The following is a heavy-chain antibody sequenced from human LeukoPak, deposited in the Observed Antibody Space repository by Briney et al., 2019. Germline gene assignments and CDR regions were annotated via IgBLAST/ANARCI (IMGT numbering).Heavy chain of an antibody. D-gene: IGHD5-24*01. CDR3: ARRRSGYTSFEDFDF. Sequence: SETLSLTCTISGGSISSGNYYWGWLRQPPGQGLEWIVSINYSGSTYYNPSLKSRVTISVDTSNKRFSLKCSSVNAADTAMYYCARRRSGYTSFEDFDFWGQGTLGTVSA. CDR2: INYSGST. J-gene: IGHJ4*02. CDR1: GGSISSGNYY. V-gene: IGHV4-39*01.